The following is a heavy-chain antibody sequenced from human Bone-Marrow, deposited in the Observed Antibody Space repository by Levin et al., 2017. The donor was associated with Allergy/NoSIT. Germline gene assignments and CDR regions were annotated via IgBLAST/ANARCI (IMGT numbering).Heavy chain of an antibody. CDR3: ARVFVATDVDGLVMGSYYFDY. D-gene: IGHD3-16*01. Sequence: ASETLSLTCTVSGGSISSGDYYWSWIRQPPGKGLEWIGYIYYSGSTYYNPSLKSRVTVSLDTSKNQFSLRLSSVTAADTAVYYCARVFVATDVDGLVMGSYYFDYWGQGTLVTVSS. V-gene: IGHV4-30-4*01. J-gene: IGHJ4*02. CDR2: IYYSGST. CDR1: GGSISSGDYY.